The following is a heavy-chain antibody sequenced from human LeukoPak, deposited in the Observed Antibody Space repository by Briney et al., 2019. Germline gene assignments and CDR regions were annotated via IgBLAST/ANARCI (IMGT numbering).Heavy chain of an antibody. CDR3: AIDSSSSNTYLQH. Sequence: PSETLSLTCTVSGGSISSYYWSCIRQPAGKGLEWIGRIYTSGSTNYNPSLKSRVTISVDKSKNQFSLKLSSVTAADTAVYYCAIDSSSSNTYLQHWGQGTVVTVSS. J-gene: IGHJ1*01. D-gene: IGHD6-6*01. CDR1: GGSISSYY. CDR2: IYTSGST. V-gene: IGHV4-4*07.